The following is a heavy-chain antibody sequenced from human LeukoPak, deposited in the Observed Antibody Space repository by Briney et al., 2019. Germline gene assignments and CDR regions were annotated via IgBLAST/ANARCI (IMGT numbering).Heavy chain of an antibody. CDR3: ARCPTDGSDFDY. CDR2: INQDGSEK. J-gene: IGHJ4*02. D-gene: IGHD6-25*01. V-gene: IGHV3-7*01. CDR1: GFTFNEDW. Sequence: PGGSLRLSCADSGFTFNEDWMSWSRHAPGQGLKPMANINQDGSEKYYLDSVKGRFTISRDNAKNSLYLQMNSLGAEDTAVYYCARCPTDGSDFDYWGQGTLVAVSS.